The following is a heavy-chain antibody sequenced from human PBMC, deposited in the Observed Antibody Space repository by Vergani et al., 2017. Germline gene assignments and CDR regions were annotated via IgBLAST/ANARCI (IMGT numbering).Heavy chain of an antibody. CDR3: ARMPILVFSGEKHFGVFFAFDI. D-gene: IGHD3-3*01. V-gene: IGHV4-31*03. Sequence: QVQLQESGPGLVKPSQTLSLTCTVSGGSISSGGYYWSWIRQHPGKGLEWIGYIYYSGSTYYNPSLKSRVTISVDTSKNQFSLKLSSVTAADTAVYYCARMPILVFSGEKHFGVFFAFDIWDQGTMVTVSS. CDR2: IYYSGST. J-gene: IGHJ3*02. CDR1: GGSISSGGYY.